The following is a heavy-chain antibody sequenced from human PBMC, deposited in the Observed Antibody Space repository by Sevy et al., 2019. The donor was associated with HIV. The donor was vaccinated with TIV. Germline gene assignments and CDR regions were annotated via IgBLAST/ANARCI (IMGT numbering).Heavy chain of an antibody. CDR1: GGSISSGGYY. CDR2: IYYSGST. CDR3: AGFIGQQRCYYYYGMDV. V-gene: IGHV4-31*03. J-gene: IGHJ6*02. D-gene: IGHD6-13*01. Sequence: SETLSLTCTVSGGSISSGGYYWSWIRQHPGKGLEWIGYIYYSGSTYYNPSLKSRVTISVDTSKNQFSLKLSSVTAADTAVYYCAGFIGQQRCYYYYGMDVWGQGTTVTVSS.